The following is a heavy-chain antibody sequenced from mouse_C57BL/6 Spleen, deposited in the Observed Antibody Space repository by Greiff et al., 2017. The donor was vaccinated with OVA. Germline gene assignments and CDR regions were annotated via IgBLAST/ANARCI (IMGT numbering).Heavy chain of an antibody. D-gene: IGHD2-2*01. V-gene: IGHV3-6*01. CDR1: GYSITSGYY. CDR3: ARWCYYGYDGYAMDY. Sequence: EVQVVESGPGLVKPSQSLSLTCSVTGYSITSGYYWNWIRQFPGNKLEWMGYISYDGSNNYNPSLKNRISITRDTSKNQFFLKLNSVTTEDTATYYCARWCYYGYDGYAMDYWGQGTSVTVSS. CDR2: ISYDGSN. J-gene: IGHJ4*01.